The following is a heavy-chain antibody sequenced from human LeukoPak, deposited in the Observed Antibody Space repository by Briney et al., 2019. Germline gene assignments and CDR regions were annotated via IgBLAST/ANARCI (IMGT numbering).Heavy chain of an antibody. CDR2: INQDGSAR. V-gene: IGHV3-7*01. Sequence: GGSLRLSCAASGFTFSSYWMIWVCQAPGKGLEWVANINQDGSARYSVDSVKGRFTISRDNAKNSLYLQMNSLRAEDTAVYYCASKQGDYWGQGTLVTVSS. CDR1: GFTFSSYW. CDR3: ASKQGDY. J-gene: IGHJ4*02.